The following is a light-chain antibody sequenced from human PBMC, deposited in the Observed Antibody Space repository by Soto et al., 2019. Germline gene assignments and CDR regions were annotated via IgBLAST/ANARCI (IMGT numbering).Light chain of an antibody. CDR2: GAS. CDR1: QSVDSNS. Sequence: EIVLTQSPGTLSLSPGERATLSYRASQSVDSNSLAWYQHKPGQAPRLLIYGASSRAPGISDRYSGRGSGTDFTLTINRLAPEDFAVYYCQQYATSPTVGGGTRLEIK. V-gene: IGKV3-20*01. CDR3: QQYATSPT. J-gene: IGKJ4*01.